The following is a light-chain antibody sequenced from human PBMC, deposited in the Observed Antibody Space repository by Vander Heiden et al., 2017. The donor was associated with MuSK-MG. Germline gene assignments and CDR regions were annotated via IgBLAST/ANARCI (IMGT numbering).Light chain of an antibody. CDR1: RLRSYY. CDR3: NSRDSSGNHGV. Sequence: SSELTQDPAVSVALGQTVRITCQGDRLRSYYASWYQQKPGQAPVLVIYGKNNRPSGIPDRFSGSSSGNTASLTITEAQAEDEADYDCNSRDSSGNHGVFGGGTKLTVL. J-gene: IGLJ2*01. V-gene: IGLV3-19*01. CDR2: GKN.